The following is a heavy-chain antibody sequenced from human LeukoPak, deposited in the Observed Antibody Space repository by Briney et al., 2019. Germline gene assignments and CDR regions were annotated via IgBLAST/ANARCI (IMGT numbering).Heavy chain of an antibody. V-gene: IGHV4-38-2*02. J-gene: IGHJ4*02. CDR3: AREIYYDSSAYDY. CDR2: VYHSGSI. CDR1: GDSLVSGHD. Sequence: SETLSLTCAVSGDSLVSGHDWGCLRQPPGQGLEWVGSVYHSGSIYYNPSLKSRVIMSVDTSKNQFSLKLSSLTAADTAIYYCAREIYYDSSAYDYWGQGTLVTVSS. D-gene: IGHD3-22*01.